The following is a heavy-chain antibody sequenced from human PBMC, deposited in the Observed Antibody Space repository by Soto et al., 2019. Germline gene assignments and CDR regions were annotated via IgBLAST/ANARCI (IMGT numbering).Heavy chain of an antibody. CDR3: AVGSVDIVPTGMKPFDP. CDR1: GGTFSNYA. CDR2: IIPISGTA. V-gene: IGHV1-69*12. D-gene: IGHD5-12*01. Sequence: QVQLVQSGAEVKKPGSSVKVSCKASGGTFSNYAISWVRQAPGQGLEWMGGIIPISGTANYAQKFQGRVTITADESTSTAYMELSSLRSEDTAIYYCAVGSVDIVPTGMKPFDPWGQGTLVTVSS. J-gene: IGHJ5*02.